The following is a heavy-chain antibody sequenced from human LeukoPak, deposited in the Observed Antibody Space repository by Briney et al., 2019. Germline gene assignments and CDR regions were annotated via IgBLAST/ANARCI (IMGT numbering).Heavy chain of an antibody. J-gene: IGHJ4*02. CDR1: GCTFTSYD. V-gene: IGHV1-8*01. CDR2: MNPNSGNT. CDR3: ASPRGRDGYNYGFFDY. D-gene: IGHD5-24*01. Sequence: GASVKVSCKASGCTFTSYDFDWVRQATGQGLEWMGWMNPNSGNTGYAQKFQGRATMTRNTSISTAYMELSSLRSEDTALYYCASPRGRDGYNYGFFDYWGQGTLVTVSS.